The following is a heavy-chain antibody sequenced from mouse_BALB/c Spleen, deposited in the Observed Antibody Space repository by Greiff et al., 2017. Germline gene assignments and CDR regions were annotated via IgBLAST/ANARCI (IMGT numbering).Heavy chain of an antibody. D-gene: IGHD2-1*01. V-gene: IGHV1S34*01. CDR2: ISCYNGAT. CDR3: ARGDYGNPLDY. CDR1: GYSFTGYY. Sequence: LVKTGASVKISCKASGYSFTGYYMHWVKQSHGKSLEWIGYISCYNGATSYNPKFKGKATFTVDTSSSTAYMQFNSLTSEDSAVYCCARGDYGNPLDYWGQGTTLTVSA. J-gene: IGHJ2*01.